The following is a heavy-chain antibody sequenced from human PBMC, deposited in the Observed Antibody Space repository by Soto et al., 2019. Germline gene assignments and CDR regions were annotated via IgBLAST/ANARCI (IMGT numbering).Heavy chain of an antibody. D-gene: IGHD3-22*01. CDR3: AREKVTSGYPD. Sequence: QVQLVQSGAEVKKPGASVKVSCKASGYTFTSYDINWVRQATGQGLEWMGWMNPNSGNTAYAQKLQGRITMTRNTSISTAYMELSSLRSADTGVYYWAREKVTSGYPDWGQGTLVTVSS. V-gene: IGHV1-8*01. CDR1: GYTFTSYD. J-gene: IGHJ4*02. CDR2: MNPNSGNT.